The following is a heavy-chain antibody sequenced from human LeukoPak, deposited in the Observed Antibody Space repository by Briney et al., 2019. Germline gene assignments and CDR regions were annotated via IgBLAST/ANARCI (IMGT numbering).Heavy chain of an antibody. Sequence: GGSLRLSCASSGFTFDYYTMHWVRQAPGKGLEYVSGISTNGGSTYYANSVKDRFIISRDNSKNTLYLQMGSLRAEDMAVYYCARDGGDYCFDYWGQGTLVTVSS. CDR2: ISTNGGST. V-gene: IGHV3-64*01. J-gene: IGHJ4*02. CDR3: ARDGGDYCFDY. CDR1: GFTFDYYT. D-gene: IGHD2-21*02.